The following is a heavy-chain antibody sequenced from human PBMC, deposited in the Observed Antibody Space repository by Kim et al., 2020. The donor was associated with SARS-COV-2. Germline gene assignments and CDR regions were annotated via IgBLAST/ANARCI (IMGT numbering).Heavy chain of an antibody. V-gene: IGHV7-4-1*02. Sequence: ASVKVSCKASGYTFTSYAMNWVRQAPGQGLECMGWINTNTGNPTYAQGFTGRFVFSLDTSVSTAYLQISSLKAEDTAVYYCAILYGDYYYYYGMDVWGQGTTVTVSS. CDR2: INTNTGNP. CDR1: GYTFTSYA. J-gene: IGHJ6*02. CDR3: AILYGDYYYYYGMDV. D-gene: IGHD4-17*01.